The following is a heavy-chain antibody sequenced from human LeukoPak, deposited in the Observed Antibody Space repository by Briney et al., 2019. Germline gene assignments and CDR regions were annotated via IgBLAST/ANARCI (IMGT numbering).Heavy chain of an antibody. CDR1: GFTFSSYS. CDR3: AGGGDFWSGQGWFDP. CDR2: ISSSSSTI. V-gene: IGHV3-48*04. D-gene: IGHD3-3*01. J-gene: IGHJ5*02. Sequence: GGSLRLSCAASGFTFSSYSMNWVRQAPGKGLEWVSYISSSSSTIYYADSVKGRFTISRDNAKNSLYPQMNSLRAEDTAVYYCAGGGDFWSGQGWFDPWGQGTLVTVSS.